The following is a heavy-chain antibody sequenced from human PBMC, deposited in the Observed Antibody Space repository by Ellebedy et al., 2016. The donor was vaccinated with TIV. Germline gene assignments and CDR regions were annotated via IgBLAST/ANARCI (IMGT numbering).Heavy chain of an antibody. CDR3: AKDPMVRGDSGV. J-gene: IGHJ6*02. Sequence: PGGSLRLSCSASGFTFSGFGMHWVRQAPGKGLEWVAVIWYDGSSKYYADSVKGRFTISRDNSQNMVYVQMNSLRAEDTAVYYCAKDPMVRGDSGVWGQGTTVTVSS. CDR1: GFTFSGFG. CDR2: IWYDGSSK. D-gene: IGHD3-10*01. V-gene: IGHV3-33*06.